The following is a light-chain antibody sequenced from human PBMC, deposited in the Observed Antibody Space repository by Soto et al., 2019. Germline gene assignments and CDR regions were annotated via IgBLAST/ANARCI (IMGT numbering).Light chain of an antibody. CDR1: QTVRGEY. J-gene: IGKJ5*01. CDR3: QQRYNWTLT. V-gene: IGKV3D-20*02. Sequence: EIVITQSPGTPLLSPGERAPVACRATQTVRGEYLEWYQQKRGQPPRLIIYGAFDREGGIPERFSCSGYGPECTRSISRLEHEDVAIAYCQQRYNWTLTFSQGTRLEI. CDR2: GAF.